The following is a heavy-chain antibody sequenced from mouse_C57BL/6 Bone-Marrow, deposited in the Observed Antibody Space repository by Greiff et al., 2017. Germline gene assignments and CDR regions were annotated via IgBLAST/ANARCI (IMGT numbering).Heavy chain of an antibody. V-gene: IGHV1-82*01. CDR2: IYPGDGDT. CDR1: GYAFSSSW. CDR3: ARSSYYGSSFYWYFDV. Sequence: VQLQQSGPELVKPGASVKISCKASGYAFSSSWMNWVKQRPGTGLEWIGRIYPGDGDTNYNGKFKGKATLTADKSSSTAYMQLSSLTSEDSAVYFCARSSYYGSSFYWYFDVWGTGTTVTVSS. D-gene: IGHD1-1*01. J-gene: IGHJ1*03.